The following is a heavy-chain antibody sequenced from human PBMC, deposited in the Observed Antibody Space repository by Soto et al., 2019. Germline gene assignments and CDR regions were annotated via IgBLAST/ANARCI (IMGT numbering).Heavy chain of an antibody. CDR3: EGGRIVVAGSSAYYSMDV. D-gene: IGHD6-19*01. Sequence: QVHLLLQSGAEVKKPGSSVKVACKASGGNPSNSAISWVRQAPGQGLEWMGGIIPVFGIISHAQNFQGRVTITADESTCTAYMELSSLRSEYTAVYFCEGGRIVVAGSSAYYSMDVWGQGTTVTVSS. CDR2: IIPVFGII. J-gene: IGHJ6*02. CDR1: GGNPSNSA. V-gene: IGHV1-69*01.